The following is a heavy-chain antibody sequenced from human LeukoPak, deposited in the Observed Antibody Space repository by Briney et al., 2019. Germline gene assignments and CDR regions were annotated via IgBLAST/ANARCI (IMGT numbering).Heavy chain of an antibody. V-gene: IGHV3-53*01. CDR3: ARDGGYCSGGSCYPYHMDV. CDR1: GFTVSSSY. J-gene: IGHJ6*03. D-gene: IGHD2-15*01. CDR2: IYSGGNT. Sequence: GGSLRLSCAASGFTVSSSYMSWVRQAPGKGLEWVSTIYSGGNTYYADSVKGRFTISRDNSKNTLYLQMNSLRAEDTAVYYCARDGGYCSGGSCYPYHMDVWGKGTTVTIS.